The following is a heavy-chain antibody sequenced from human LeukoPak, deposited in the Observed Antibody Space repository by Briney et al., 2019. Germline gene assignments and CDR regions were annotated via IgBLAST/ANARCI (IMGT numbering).Heavy chain of an antibody. Sequence: RGSLRLSCAASGFTFSSYGMHWVRQAPGKGLEWVAFIRYDGSNKYYADSVKGRFTISRDNSKNTLYLQMNSLRAEDTAVYYCAKAEYSYGYNDYWGQGTLVTVSS. CDR2: IRYDGSNK. D-gene: IGHD5-18*01. CDR3: AKAEYSYGYNDY. CDR1: GFTFSSYG. J-gene: IGHJ4*02. V-gene: IGHV3-30*02.